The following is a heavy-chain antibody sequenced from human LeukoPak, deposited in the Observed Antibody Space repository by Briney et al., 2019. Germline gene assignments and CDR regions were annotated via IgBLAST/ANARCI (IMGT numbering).Heavy chain of an antibody. CDR2: IHYSGST. J-gene: IGHJ6*03. CDR3: ARTTEGYAGGPGYSYYYYMDV. V-gene: IGHV4-59*01. D-gene: IGHD5-12*01. CDR1: GGSISSYY. Sequence: SETLSLTCTVSGGSISSYYWSWIRQPPGKGLEWIGYIHYSGSTHYNPSLKSRVTISVDTSKNQVSLKLRSATAADTAVYYCARTTEGYAGGPGYSYYYYMDVWGKGTTVTISS.